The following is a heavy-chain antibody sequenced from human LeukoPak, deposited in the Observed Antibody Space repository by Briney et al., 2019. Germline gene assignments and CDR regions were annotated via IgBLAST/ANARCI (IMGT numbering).Heavy chain of an antibody. CDR2: IYYSGST. Sequence: SETLSLTCTVSGGSISSYYWSWIRQPPGKGLEWIGYIYYSGSTNYNPSLKSRVIISVDTSKNQFSLKLSSVTAADTAVYYCARLYSSGWPDYWGQGTLVTVSS. D-gene: IGHD6-19*01. J-gene: IGHJ4*02. V-gene: IGHV4-59*01. CDR1: GGSISSYY. CDR3: ARLYSSGWPDY.